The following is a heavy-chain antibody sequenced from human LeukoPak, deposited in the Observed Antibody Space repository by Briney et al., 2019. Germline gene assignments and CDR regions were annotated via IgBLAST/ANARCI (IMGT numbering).Heavy chain of an antibody. CDR2: IRGKANSYAT. V-gene: IGHV3-73*01. Sequence: GGSLRLSCAASGFTFSGSAMHWVRQASGKGLEWVGRIRGKANSYATAYAASVKGRFTISRDDSKNTAYLQMNSLKTEDTAVYYCTVPDYDILTGYRFDPWGQGTLVTVSS. J-gene: IGHJ5*02. CDR1: GFTFSGSA. CDR3: TVPDYDILTGYRFDP. D-gene: IGHD3-9*01.